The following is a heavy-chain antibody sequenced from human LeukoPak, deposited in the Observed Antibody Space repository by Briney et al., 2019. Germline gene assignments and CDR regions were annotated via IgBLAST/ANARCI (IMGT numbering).Heavy chain of an antibody. CDR2: INHSGST. J-gene: IGHJ6*02. Sequence: SETLSLTCAVYGGSFSGYYWSWIRQPPGKGLEWIGEINHSGSTNYNPSLKSRVTISVDTSKNQFSLKLSSVTAADTAVYYCARGPRGWYYYYGMDVWGQGTTVTVSS. D-gene: IGHD3-10*01. CDR1: GGSFSGYY. CDR3: ARGPRGWYYYYGMDV. V-gene: IGHV4-34*01.